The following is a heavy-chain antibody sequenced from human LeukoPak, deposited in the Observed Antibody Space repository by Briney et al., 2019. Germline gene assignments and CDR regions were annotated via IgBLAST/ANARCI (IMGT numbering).Heavy chain of an antibody. D-gene: IGHD1-1*01. CDR2: ISYDGSNK. CDR3: ARGFQTLEPDPFDY. V-gene: IGHV3-30*03. J-gene: IGHJ4*02. Sequence: PGGSLRLSCAASGFTFRTYSIHWVRQAPGKGLEWVAVISYDGSNKYYADSVKGRFTISRDNSKNTLYLQMNSLRAEDTAVYYCARGFQTLEPDPFDYWGQGTLVTVSS. CDR1: GFTFRTYS.